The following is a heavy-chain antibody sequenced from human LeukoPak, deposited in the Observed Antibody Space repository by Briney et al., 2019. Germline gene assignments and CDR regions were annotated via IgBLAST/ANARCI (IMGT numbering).Heavy chain of an antibody. J-gene: IGHJ6*02. D-gene: IGHD6-19*01. CDR1: GFTFSSYG. CDR3: AKDPIAVAGNNYYGMDV. CDR2: ISSDGSNK. Sequence: GGSLRLSCAASGFTFSSYGMYWVRQAPGKGLEWVAVISSDGSNKYYADSVKGRFTISRDNSKNTLYLQMNSLRAEDTAVYYCAKDPIAVAGNNYYGMDVWGQGTTASVSS. V-gene: IGHV3-30*18.